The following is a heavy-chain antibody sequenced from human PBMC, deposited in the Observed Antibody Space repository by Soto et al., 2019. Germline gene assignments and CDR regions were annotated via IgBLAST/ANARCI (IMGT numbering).Heavy chain of an antibody. CDR3: ARVGELEPTQADY. CDR1: GYTFTDYF. CDR2: INPYSGGA. J-gene: IGHJ4*02. Sequence: GASVKVSCKASGYTFTDYFIHWVRQAPGQGLEWIGWINPYSGGADLSQKFQGRVTMTRDTSISTAYMEVSSLRSDDTAVFYCARVGELEPTQADYWGQGTLVTVSS. V-gene: IGHV1-2*02. D-gene: IGHD1-1*01.